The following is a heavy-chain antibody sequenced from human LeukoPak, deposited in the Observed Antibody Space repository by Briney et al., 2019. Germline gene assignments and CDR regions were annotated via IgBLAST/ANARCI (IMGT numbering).Heavy chain of an antibody. CDR1: GGSIGSGGYY. CDR2: IYYSGST. Sequence: SETLSLTCTVSGGSIGSGGYYWSWIRQHPGKGLEWIGYIYYSGSTYYNPSLKSRVTISVDTSKNQFSLKLSSVTAADTAVYYCARLWFGELLSHFETWGQGTLVTVSS. CDR3: ARLWFGELLSHFET. V-gene: IGHV4-31*03. J-gene: IGHJ5*02. D-gene: IGHD3-10*01.